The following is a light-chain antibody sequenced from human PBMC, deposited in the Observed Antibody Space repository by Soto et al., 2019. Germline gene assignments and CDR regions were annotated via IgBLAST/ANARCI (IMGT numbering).Light chain of an antibody. Sequence: QSALTQPASVSDSPGQSITISCTGTSSDVGGSNFVSWYQQHPGKPPKLIIYDVASRPSRVSNRFSGSKSGSTGSLIISGLQTEDEADYYCVSYASGTTYVFATGTKITVL. CDR3: VSYASGTTYV. CDR1: SSDVGGSNF. V-gene: IGLV2-14*03. CDR2: DVA. J-gene: IGLJ1*01.